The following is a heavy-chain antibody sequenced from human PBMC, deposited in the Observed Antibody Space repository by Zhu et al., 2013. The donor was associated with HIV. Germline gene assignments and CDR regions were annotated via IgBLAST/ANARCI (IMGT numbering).Heavy chain of an antibody. Sequence: QVHLVQSGTEVKKPGASVKVSCKASGYTFSNFDINWVRQATGQGLEWMGWMNPRSGNTGYAQKFQGRVTLTRDNSITTAYMELSSLRSEDTAVYYCARGAGYCSGGRCSTDWLDPWGQGTLVTVSP. CDR3: ARGAGYCSGGRCSTDWLDP. D-gene: IGHD2-15*01. J-gene: IGHJ5*02. CDR1: GYTFSNFD. CDR2: MNPRSGNT. V-gene: IGHV1-8*01.